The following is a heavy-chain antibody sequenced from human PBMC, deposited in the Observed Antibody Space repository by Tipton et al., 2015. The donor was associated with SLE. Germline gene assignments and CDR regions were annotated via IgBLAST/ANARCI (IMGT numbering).Heavy chain of an antibody. Sequence: TLSLTCSVSGDSINNDSSWGWIRQPPGKGLEWIGTIYNPGSTYYNPSLKSRATISVDTSKNQFSLNLSSMSAADTAVYYCVREPLLYDDYGGGFDPWGQGTLVTVSS. J-gene: IGHJ5*02. CDR2: IYNPGST. CDR3: VREPLLYDDYGGGFDP. V-gene: IGHV4-38-2*02. CDR1: GDSINNDSS. D-gene: IGHD4-23*01.